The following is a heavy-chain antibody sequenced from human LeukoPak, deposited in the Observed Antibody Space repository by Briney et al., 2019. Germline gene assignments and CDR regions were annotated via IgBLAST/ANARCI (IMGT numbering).Heavy chain of an antibody. V-gene: IGHV1-8*01. CDR2: MNPNSGNT. D-gene: IGHD6-13*01. J-gene: IGHJ4*02. CDR3: ARGPIGSSWFGLDY. Sequence: ASVKISCKASGYTFTSYDINWVRQATGQGLEWMGWMNPNSGNTGYAQKFQGRVTMTRNTSISTAYMELSSLRSEDTAVYYCARGPIGSSWFGLDYWGQGTLVTVSS. CDR1: GYTFTSYD.